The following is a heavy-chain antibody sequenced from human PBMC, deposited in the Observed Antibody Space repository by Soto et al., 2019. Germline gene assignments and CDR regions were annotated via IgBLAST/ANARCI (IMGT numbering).Heavy chain of an antibody. J-gene: IGHJ5*02. Sequence: SETLSLTCTVSGGSISSGGYYWSWIRQHPGKGLEWIGYIYYSGSTYYNPSLKSRVTISVDTSKNQFSLKLSSVTAADTAVYYCASYIVVVPAAIVRPNWFDPWGQGTLVTVSS. CDR3: ASYIVVVPAAIVRPNWFDP. D-gene: IGHD2-2*01. V-gene: IGHV4-31*03. CDR2: IYYSGST. CDR1: GGSISSGGYY.